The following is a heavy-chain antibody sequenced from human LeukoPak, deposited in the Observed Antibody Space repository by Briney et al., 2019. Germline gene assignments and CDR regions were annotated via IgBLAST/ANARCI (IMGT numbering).Heavy chain of an antibody. J-gene: IGHJ4*02. Sequence: TSETLSLTCTVSGGSISTYYWSWIRQPPGKGLEWIGYIYYLGSTNYNPSLKSRVTISVDTSKNQFSLRLNSVTAADTAVYYCARADSIGYEHFDYWGPGTLVTVSS. D-gene: IGHD3-22*01. CDR3: ARADSIGYEHFDY. CDR2: IYYLGST. V-gene: IGHV4-59*01. CDR1: GGSISTYY.